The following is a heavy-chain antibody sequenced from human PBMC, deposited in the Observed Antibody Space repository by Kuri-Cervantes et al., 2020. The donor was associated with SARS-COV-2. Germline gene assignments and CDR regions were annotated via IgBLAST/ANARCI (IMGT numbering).Heavy chain of an antibody. D-gene: IGHD4-17*01. CDR2: IYPGDSDT. CDR1: GYSFTSYW. Sequence: ASVKVSCKGSGYSFTSYWIGWVRQMPGKGLEWMGIIYPGDSDTRYSPSFQGQVTISADKSISTAYLQWSSLKASDTAMYYCARLPDYGDYWFDPWGQGTLVTVSS. J-gene: IGHJ5*02. V-gene: IGHV5-51*01. CDR3: ARLPDYGDYWFDP.